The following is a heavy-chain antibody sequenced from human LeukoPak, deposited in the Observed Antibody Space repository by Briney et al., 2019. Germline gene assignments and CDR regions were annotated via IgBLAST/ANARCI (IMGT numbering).Heavy chain of an antibody. V-gene: IGHV4-39*07. Sequence: SETLSLTCSVSGVSISSSNSYWGWIRQPPGKGLEWIGSIYYSGSTYYNPSLKSRVTISVDTSKNQFSLKLSSVTAADTAAYYCARRAYYLDVWGKGTTVTASS. J-gene: IGHJ6*03. CDR1: GVSISSSNSY. CDR3: ARRAYYLDV. D-gene: IGHD4/OR15-4a*01. CDR2: IYYSGST.